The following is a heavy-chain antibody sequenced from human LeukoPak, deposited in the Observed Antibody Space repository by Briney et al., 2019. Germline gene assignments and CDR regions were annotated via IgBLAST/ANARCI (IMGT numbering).Heavy chain of an antibody. J-gene: IGHJ4*02. Sequence: GESLKISCKGSGYSFTSYWIAWVRQMPGKGLEWMGIIYAGDSDTRYSPSFQGQVTISADKSGSTAYLQWSSLKASDTAIYYCARKQHSYDYWGQGTLVTVSS. D-gene: IGHD6-13*01. V-gene: IGHV5-51*01. CDR3: ARKQHSYDY. CDR1: GYSFTSYW. CDR2: IYAGDSDT.